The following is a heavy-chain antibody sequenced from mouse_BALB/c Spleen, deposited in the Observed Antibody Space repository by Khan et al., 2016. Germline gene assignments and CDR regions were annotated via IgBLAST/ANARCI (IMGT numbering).Heavy chain of an antibody. D-gene: IGHD1-3*01. Sequence: QVQLQQSGAELMKPGASVKMSCKASGYTFSSYWIEWVKQRPGHGLEWIGEILHGSGTTNYNENFKVKATFTADTSSNTACMQLSTLASGDSSVCDCTKSACWGHRTLGTVSA. CDR1: GYTFSSYW. CDR3: TKSAC. CDR2: ILHGSGTT. J-gene: IGHJ3*01. V-gene: IGHV1-9*01.